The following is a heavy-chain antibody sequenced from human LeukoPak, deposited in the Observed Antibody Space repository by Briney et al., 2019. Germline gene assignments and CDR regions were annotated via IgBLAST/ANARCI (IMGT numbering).Heavy chain of an antibody. CDR1: RFTFSSYA. D-gene: IGHD3-22*01. CDR2: ISGSGGST. Sequence: GGSLTLSCAASRFTFSSYAMSWVRQARGKGLEGVLAISGSGGSTYYADSVKGRFTIYRDNSKNTLYLQMNSLRAEDTAVYYCAKDLTRARTYYYDSSDAFDIWGQGTMVTVSS. CDR3: AKDLTRARTYYYDSSDAFDI. V-gene: IGHV3-23*01. J-gene: IGHJ3*02.